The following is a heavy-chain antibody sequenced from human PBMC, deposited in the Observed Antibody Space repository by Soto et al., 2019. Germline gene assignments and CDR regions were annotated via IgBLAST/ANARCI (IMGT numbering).Heavy chain of an antibody. CDR3: ARRNTAMDSYHYGMDV. CDR2: IYPGDSDT. J-gene: IGHJ6*02. V-gene: IGHV5-51*01. CDR1: GYSFTSYW. Sequence: PGESLKISCKGSGYSFTSYWIGWVRQMPGKGLEWMGIIYPGDSDTRYSPSFQGQVTISADKSISTAYLQWSSLKASDTAMYYCARRNTAMDSYHYGMDVWGQGTTVTVSS. D-gene: IGHD5-18*01.